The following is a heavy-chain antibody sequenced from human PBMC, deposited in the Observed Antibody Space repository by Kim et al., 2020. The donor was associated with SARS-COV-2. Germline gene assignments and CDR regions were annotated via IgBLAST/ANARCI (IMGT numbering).Heavy chain of an antibody. CDR2: ISWNSGSI. V-gene: IGHV3-9*01. Sequence: GGSLRLSCAASGFTFDDYAMHWVRQAPGKGLEWVSGISWNSGSIGYADSVKGRFTISRDNAKNSLYLQMNSLRAEDTALYYCAKDADIVATGFDYWGQGNLVTVSS. D-gene: IGHD5-12*01. J-gene: IGHJ4*02. CDR1: GFTFDDYA. CDR3: AKDADIVATGFDY.